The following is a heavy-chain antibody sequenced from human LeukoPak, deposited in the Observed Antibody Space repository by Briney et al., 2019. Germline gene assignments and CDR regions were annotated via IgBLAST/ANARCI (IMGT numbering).Heavy chain of an antibody. Sequence: GSSVKVSCKASGGTFSSYAISWVRQAPGQGLEWMGRIIPIFGTANYAQKFQGRVTITTDESTSTAYMELSSLRSGDTAVYYCARYIVVTDYDAFDIWGQGTMVTVSS. J-gene: IGHJ3*02. V-gene: IGHV1-69*05. CDR1: GGTFSSYA. CDR2: IIPIFGTA. D-gene: IGHD3-22*01. CDR3: ARYIVVTDYDAFDI.